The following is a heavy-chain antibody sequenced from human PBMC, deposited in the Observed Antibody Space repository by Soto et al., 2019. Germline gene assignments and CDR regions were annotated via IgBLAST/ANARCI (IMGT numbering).Heavy chain of an antibody. CDR2: IYHSGST. J-gene: IGHJ4*02. CDR3: VRLAYYYDSSGYPDY. Sequence: SETLSLTCAVSGGSISSGGYSWSWIRQPPGKGLEWIGYIYHSGSTYYNPSLKSRVTISVDRSKNQFSLKLSSVTAADTAVYYCVRLAYYYDSSGYPDYWGQGTLVPVSS. D-gene: IGHD3-22*01. CDR1: GGSISSGGYS. V-gene: IGHV4-30-2*01.